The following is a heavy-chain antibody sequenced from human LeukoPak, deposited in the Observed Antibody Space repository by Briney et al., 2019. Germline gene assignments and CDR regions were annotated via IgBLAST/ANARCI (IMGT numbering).Heavy chain of an antibody. CDR3: ARDNLGMDA. CDR2: IYHSGST. V-gene: IGHV4-30-2*01. Sequence: SQTLSLTCAVSGGSISSGGYSWSWIRQPPGKGLEWIGYIYHSGSTYYNPPLKSRVTISVDRSKNQFSLKLSSVTAADTAVYYCARDNLGMDAWGQGTTVTVSS. D-gene: IGHD1-14*01. J-gene: IGHJ6*02. CDR1: GGSISSGGYS.